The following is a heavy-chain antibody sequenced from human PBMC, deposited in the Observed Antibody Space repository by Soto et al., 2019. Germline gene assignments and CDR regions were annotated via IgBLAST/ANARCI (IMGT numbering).Heavy chain of an antibody. D-gene: IGHD6-13*01. Sequence: SETLSLTCTVSGGSISTDWWSWVRQPPGKGLEWIGYFYNSGGTKYNPSLKGRVTISADTSKNQFSLKLTSVTAADTAVYYCARQQAGTGVDYWGQGTLVTGS. CDR2: FYNSGGT. V-gene: IGHV4-59*01. J-gene: IGHJ4*02. CDR3: ARQQAGTGVDY. CDR1: GGSISTDW.